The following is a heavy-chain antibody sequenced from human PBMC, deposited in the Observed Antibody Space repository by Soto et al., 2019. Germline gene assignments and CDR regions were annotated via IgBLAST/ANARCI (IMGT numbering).Heavy chain of an antibody. CDR2: ISYGGTYK. CDR3: AKQYTDLVIGAFDV. Sequence: GGSLRLSCAASGFMFSSYGIHWVRQAPGRGLEWVAVISYGGTYKYYADSVKGRFTLSRDNSENTVSLQMNSLRPEDTAVYYCAKQYTDLVIGAFDVWRSGAMVTVSS. CDR1: GFMFSSYG. V-gene: IGHV3-30*18. J-gene: IGHJ3*01. D-gene: IGHD2-2*01.